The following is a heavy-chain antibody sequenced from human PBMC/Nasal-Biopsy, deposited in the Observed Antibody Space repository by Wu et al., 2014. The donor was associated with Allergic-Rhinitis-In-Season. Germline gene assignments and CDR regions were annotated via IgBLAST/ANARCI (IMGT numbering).Heavy chain of an antibody. J-gene: IGHJ4*02. CDR3: AREGPYLYYLDY. V-gene: IGHV3-21*01. CDR1: GFTFSSYS. D-gene: IGHD2-21*01. Sequence: LRLSCAASGFTFSSYSINWVRQVPGRGLEWVATITSSSNYIHYTDSVKGRFTISRDDAQSSVFLQMDSLRGEDTGLYFCAREGPYLYYLDYWGRGTPVTVSS. CDR2: ITSSSNYI.